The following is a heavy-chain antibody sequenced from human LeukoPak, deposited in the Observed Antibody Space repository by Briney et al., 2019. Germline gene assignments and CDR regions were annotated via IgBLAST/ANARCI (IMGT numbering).Heavy chain of an antibody. CDR1: GFTFSSYA. CDR2: IDGSGGSK. J-gene: IGHJ4*02. D-gene: IGHD2-2*01. Sequence: GGSLRLSCRTSGFTFSSYARSWVRQPPGKGLEWVSAIDGSGGSKYSADSVKGRFTISRDNSKTILYLQMNSLRAEDTAIYYCAKTNLIVVPSTIRRGGFFDYWGQGTLVTVSS. CDR3: AKTNLIVVPSTIRRGGFFDY. V-gene: IGHV3-23*01.